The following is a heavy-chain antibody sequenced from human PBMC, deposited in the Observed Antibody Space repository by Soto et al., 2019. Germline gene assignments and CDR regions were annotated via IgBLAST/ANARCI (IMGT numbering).Heavy chain of an antibody. CDR2: IWYDGSNK. J-gene: IGHJ4*02. CDR3: ARDGMAAAGMGVY. CDR1: GFTFSSYG. D-gene: IGHD6-13*01. Sequence: QVQLVESGGGVVQPGRSLRLSCAASGFTFSSYGMHWVRQAPGKGLEWVAVIWYDGSNKYYADSVKGRFTISRDNSKNTLYLQMHSLRAEDTAVYYCARDGMAAAGMGVYWGQGTMVTVSS. V-gene: IGHV3-33*01.